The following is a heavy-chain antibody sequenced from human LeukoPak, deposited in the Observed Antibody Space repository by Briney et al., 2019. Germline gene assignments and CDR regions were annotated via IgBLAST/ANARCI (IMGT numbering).Heavy chain of an antibody. D-gene: IGHD3-22*01. V-gene: IGHV1-2*02. Sequence: EASVKVSCKASGYTFSGYSIHWVRQAPGQRLEWMGWINPNSGGTNYARKFQGRVTMTRDTSITTAYMELSRLRSDDTAVYYCARGQGGDSSRPFGHYWGQGTLVTVSS. J-gene: IGHJ4*02. CDR2: INPNSGGT. CDR3: ARGQGGDSSRPFGHY. CDR1: GYTFSGYS.